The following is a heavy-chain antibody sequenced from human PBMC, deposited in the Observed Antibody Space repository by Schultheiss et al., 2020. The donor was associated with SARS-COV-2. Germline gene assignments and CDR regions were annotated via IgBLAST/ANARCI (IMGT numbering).Heavy chain of an antibody. D-gene: IGHD3-22*01. CDR1: GGSFSGYY. CDR2: IYHSGST. Sequence: SQTLSLTCAVYGGSFSGYYWSWIRQPPGKGLEWIGYIYHSGSTYYNPSLKSRVTISVDTSKNQFSLKLSSVTAADTAVYYCARRFRSLYDSSAVDAFDIWGQGTMVTVSS. V-gene: IGHV4-34*01. CDR3: ARRFRSLYDSSAVDAFDI. J-gene: IGHJ3*02.